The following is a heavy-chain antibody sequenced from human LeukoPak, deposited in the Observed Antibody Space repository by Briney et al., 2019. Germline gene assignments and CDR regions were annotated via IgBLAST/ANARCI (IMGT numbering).Heavy chain of an antibody. J-gene: IGHJ4*02. D-gene: IGHD3-22*01. CDR1: GGSFSGYY. V-gene: IGHV4-39*07. CDR3: ARDLLYDSSGIFDC. CDR2: IYYSGST. Sequence: PSETLSLTCAVCGGSFSGYYWGWIRQPPGKGLEWIGSIYYSGSTYYNPSLKSRVTISVDTSKNQFSLKLSSVTAADTAVYYCARDLLYDSSGIFDCWGQGTLVTVSS.